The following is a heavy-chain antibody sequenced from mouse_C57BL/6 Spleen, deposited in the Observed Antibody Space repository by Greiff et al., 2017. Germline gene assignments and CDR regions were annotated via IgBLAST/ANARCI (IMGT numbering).Heavy chain of an antibody. CDR2: IWTGGGT. CDR1: GFSLTSYA. D-gene: IGHD1-1*01. CDR3: ARNGATVVATRYFDV. Sequence: QVQLKESGPGLVAPSQSLSITCTVSGFSLTSYAISRVRQPPGKGQEWLGVIWTGGGTNYNSALKSRLSISKDNSKSQVFLKMNSLQTDDTARYYYARNGATVVATRYFDVWGTGTTVTVSS. J-gene: IGHJ1*03. V-gene: IGHV2-9-1*01.